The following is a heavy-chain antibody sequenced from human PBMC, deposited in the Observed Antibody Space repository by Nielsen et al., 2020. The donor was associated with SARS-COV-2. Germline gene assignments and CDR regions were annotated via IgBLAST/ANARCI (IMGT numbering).Heavy chain of an antibody. CDR3: ARELIDGGNSIGMDV. J-gene: IGHJ6*02. D-gene: IGHD4-23*01. Sequence: SETLSLTCTVSGGSISSSSYYWGWIRQPPGKGLEWIGSIYYSGSTYYNPSLKSRVTISVDTSKNQFSLKLSSVTAADTAVYYCARELIDGGNSIGMDVWGQGTTVTVSS. V-gene: IGHV4-39*02. CDR1: GGSISSSSYY. CDR2: IYYSGST.